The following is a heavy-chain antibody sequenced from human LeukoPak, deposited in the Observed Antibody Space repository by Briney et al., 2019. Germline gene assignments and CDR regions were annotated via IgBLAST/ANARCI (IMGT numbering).Heavy chain of an antibody. V-gene: IGHV1-69*05. CDR3: ARDFAFDP. CDR2: IIPIFGTA. J-gene: IGHJ5*02. CDR1: GGTFSSYA. Sequence: SVKVSCKASGGTFSSYAISWVRQAPGQGLEWMGGIIPIFGTANYAQKLQGRVTMTTDTSTSTAYMELRSLRSDDTAVYYCARDFAFDPWGQGTLVTVSS.